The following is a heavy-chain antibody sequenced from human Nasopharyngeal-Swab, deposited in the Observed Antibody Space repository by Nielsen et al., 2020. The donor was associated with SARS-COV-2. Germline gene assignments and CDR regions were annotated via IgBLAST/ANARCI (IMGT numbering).Heavy chain of an antibody. V-gene: IGHV1-69*13. D-gene: IGHD3-22*01. Sequence: SVKVSCKASGGTFNTYGLNWVRQAPGQGLEWMGGIIPILGIPNFPQKFQGRVTITADESTSTAYMELSSLRSEDTAVYYCAREGKYYYDSSGGFDYWGQGTLVTVSS. CDR2: IIPILGIP. CDR3: AREGKYYYDSSGGFDY. CDR1: GGTFNTYG. J-gene: IGHJ4*02.